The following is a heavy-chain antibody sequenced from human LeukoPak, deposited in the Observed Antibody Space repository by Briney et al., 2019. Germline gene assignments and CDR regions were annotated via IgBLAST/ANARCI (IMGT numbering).Heavy chain of an antibody. CDR1: GFTFSNAW. CDR2: IKSKTDGGTT. CDR3: TTRGGFLDY. Sequence: GGSLRLSCAASGFTFSNAWMSWVRQAPGKGMEWVCRIKSKTDGGTTDYAAPVKGRFTISRDDSKNTLYLQMNSLKTEDTAVYYCTTRGGFLDYWGQGTLVTVSS. V-gene: IGHV3-15*01. J-gene: IGHJ4*02. D-gene: IGHD3-16*01.